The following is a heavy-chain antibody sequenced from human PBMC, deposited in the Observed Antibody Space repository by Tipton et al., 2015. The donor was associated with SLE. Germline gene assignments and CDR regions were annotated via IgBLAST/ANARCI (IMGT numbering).Heavy chain of an antibody. D-gene: IGHD5-18*01. CDR2: INHSGST. V-gene: IGHV4-34*01. Sequence: TLSLTCAVYGGSFSGYYWSWIRQPPGKGLEWIGEINHSGSTNYNPSLKSRVSISVDTSKNQFSLKLSSVTAADTAVYYCARDQIAMEPHGMDVWGQGTMVTVSS. CDR1: GGSFSGYY. J-gene: IGHJ6*02. CDR3: ARDQIAMEPHGMDV.